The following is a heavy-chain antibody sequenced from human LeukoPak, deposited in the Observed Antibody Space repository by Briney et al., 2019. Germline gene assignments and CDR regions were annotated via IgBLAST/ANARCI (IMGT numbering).Heavy chain of an antibody. CDR2: ISGDGGRT. CDR3: ARDERAGSGWYFVY. D-gene: IGHD6-19*01. Sequence: PGGSLRLSCAASGFTFDDYAMHWVRQAPGKGLEWVSLISGDGGRTYSADSVKGRFTISRDNAKNSLYLQMNSLRDEDTAVYYCARDERAGSGWYFVYWGQGTLVTVSS. CDR1: GFTFDDYA. J-gene: IGHJ4*02. V-gene: IGHV3-43*02.